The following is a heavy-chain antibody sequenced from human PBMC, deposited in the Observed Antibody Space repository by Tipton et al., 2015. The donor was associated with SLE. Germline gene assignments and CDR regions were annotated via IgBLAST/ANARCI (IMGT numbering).Heavy chain of an antibody. D-gene: IGHD3-3*01. CDR1: GFTFSNYR. J-gene: IGHJ6*03. V-gene: IGHV3-21*01. CDR3: ARGASIFGVVTYYFYYYMDV. CDR2: ISSSSSYI. Sequence: SLRLSCAASGFTFSNYRMNWVRQAPGKGLEWVSSISSSSSYIDYADSVKGRFTISRDNAKNSLYLQMISLRAEDTGVYYCARGASIFGVVTYYFYYYMDVWGKGTTVTVSS.